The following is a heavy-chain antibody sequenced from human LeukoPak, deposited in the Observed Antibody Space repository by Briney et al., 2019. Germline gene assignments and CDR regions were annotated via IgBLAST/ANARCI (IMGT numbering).Heavy chain of an antibody. V-gene: IGHV4-34*01. CDR2: INHSGST. CDR3: ASYVGYCSGGSCGGNWFDP. D-gene: IGHD2-15*01. J-gene: IGHJ5*02. Sequence: SETLSLTCAVYGGSFSGYYWSWIRQPPGKGLEWIGEINHSGSTNYNPSLKSRVTISVDTSKNQFSLKLSSLIAADAAVHYCASYVGYCSGGSCGGNWFDPWGQGTLVTVSS. CDR1: GGSFSGYY.